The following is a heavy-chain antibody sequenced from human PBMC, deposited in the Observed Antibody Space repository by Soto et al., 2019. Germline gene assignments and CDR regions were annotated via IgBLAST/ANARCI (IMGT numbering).Heavy chain of an antibody. J-gene: IGHJ4*02. CDR3: ASGQYGSGSQI. D-gene: IGHD3-10*01. CDR1: GFTFSSYG. CDR2: IWYDGSNK. V-gene: IGHV3-33*01. Sequence: QVQLVESGGGVVQPGRSLRLSCAASGFTFSSYGMHWVRQAPGKGLEWVAVIWYDGSNKYYADSVKGRFTISRDNSKNTLYLQMNSLRAEDTAVYYCASGQYGSGSQICGQGTLVTFSS.